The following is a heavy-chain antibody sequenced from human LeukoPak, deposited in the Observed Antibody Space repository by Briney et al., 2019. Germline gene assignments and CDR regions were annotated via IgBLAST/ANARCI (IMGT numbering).Heavy chain of an antibody. V-gene: IGHV3-23*01. CDR3: AKARRVGDYTPFDY. D-gene: IGHD4-17*01. J-gene: IGHJ4*02. CDR2: FHGNDGST. Sequence: GGSLRLSCAASGFIFSNYAMTWVRQAPGKGLEWASSFHGNDGSTYYADSVRGRFTISRDNSKNTLYLQVNSLTAEDTAVYSCAKARRVGDYTPFDYLGQGTLVTVSS. CDR1: GFIFSNYA.